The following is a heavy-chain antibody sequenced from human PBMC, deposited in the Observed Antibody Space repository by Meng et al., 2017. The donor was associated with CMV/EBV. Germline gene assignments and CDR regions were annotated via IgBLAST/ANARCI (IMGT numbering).Heavy chain of an antibody. Sequence: SETLSLTCNVSGASISSMIYYWGWIRQSPGKGLEWIGSIYYSGTTYHSPSFKSRVTLSIDTAKNQFSMSLRSVSVADTAVYYCARSSGYKAFLDYWGLGTQVTVSS. CDR3: ARSSGYKAFLDY. V-gene: IGHV4-39*07. CDR1: GASISSMIYY. J-gene: IGHJ4*02. D-gene: IGHD5-12*01. CDR2: IYYSGTT.